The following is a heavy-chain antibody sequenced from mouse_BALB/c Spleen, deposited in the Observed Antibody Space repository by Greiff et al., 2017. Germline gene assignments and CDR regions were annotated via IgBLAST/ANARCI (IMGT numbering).Heavy chain of an antibody. CDR1: GFSLTSYG. D-gene: IGHD1-1*01. CDR2: IWAGGST. Sequence: VQGVESGPGLVAPSQSLSITCTVSGFSLTSYGVHWVRQPPGKGLEWLGVIWAGGSTNYNSALMSRLSISKDNSKSQVFLKMNSLQTDDTAMYYCARDSNYYGSSDYFDYWGQGTTLTVSS. CDR3: ARDSNYYGSSDYFDY. V-gene: IGHV2-9*02. J-gene: IGHJ2*01.